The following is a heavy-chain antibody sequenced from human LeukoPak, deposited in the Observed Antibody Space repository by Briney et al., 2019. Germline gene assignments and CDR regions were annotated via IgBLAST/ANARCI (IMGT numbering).Heavy chain of an antibody. J-gene: IGHJ4*02. Sequence: GGPLTLSCGPSGLPFSRYAMSWVRHARGEGLEWVSDISGRGGSTYYAHSEEGRLTISRDNSKNTLYPQIHSLRGDDSPVFYWSKDLFGGPLAGDYWGQGALVTVSS. V-gene: IGHV3-23*01. CDR1: GLPFSRYA. CDR2: ISGRGGST. CDR3: SKDLFGGPLAGDY. D-gene: IGHD4-23*01.